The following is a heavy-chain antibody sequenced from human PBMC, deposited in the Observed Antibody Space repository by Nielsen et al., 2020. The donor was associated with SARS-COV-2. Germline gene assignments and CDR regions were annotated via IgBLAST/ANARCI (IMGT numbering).Heavy chain of an antibody. D-gene: IGHD6-19*01. V-gene: IGHV4-59*01. CDR1: GDSIGTYY. Sequence: SETLSLTCTVSGDSIGTYYWTWIRQPPGKGLDWIGYMYYSGSAKYKSSLKSRVTISLDTSKNQISLRLTSVTDADTAVYFCARGAGASSGPLDYWGQGSLVTVSS. CDR3: ARGAGASSGPLDY. CDR2: MYYSGSA. J-gene: IGHJ4*02.